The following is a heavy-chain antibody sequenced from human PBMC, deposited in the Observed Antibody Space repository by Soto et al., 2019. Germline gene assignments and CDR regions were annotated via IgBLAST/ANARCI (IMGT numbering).Heavy chain of an antibody. CDR2: INHSGST. CDR1: GESFSGYY. V-gene: IGHV4-34*01. Sequence: SETLSLTCAVYGESFSGYYWSWIRQPPGKGLEWIGEINHSGSTNYNPSLKSRVTISVDTSKNQFSLKLSSVTAADTAVYCCARSFGYLRTNWFDPWGQGTLVTVSS. J-gene: IGHJ5*02. CDR3: ARSFGYLRTNWFDP. D-gene: IGHD3-22*01.